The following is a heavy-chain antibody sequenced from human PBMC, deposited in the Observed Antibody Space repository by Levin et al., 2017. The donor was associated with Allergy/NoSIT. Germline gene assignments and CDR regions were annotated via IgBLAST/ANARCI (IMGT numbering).Heavy chain of an antibody. CDR2: IKQDGSER. Sequence: GGSLRLSCAASGFTFSSYWMTWVRQAPGKGLEWVANIKQDGSERDYVDSVKGRFTISRDNAKNSLYLQMNSLSAEDTAMYYCARDSSYYETTGFSYWGQGTLVTVSS. D-gene: IGHD3-22*01. CDR1: GFTFSSYW. J-gene: IGHJ4*02. CDR3: ARDSSYYETTGFSY. V-gene: IGHV3-7*01.